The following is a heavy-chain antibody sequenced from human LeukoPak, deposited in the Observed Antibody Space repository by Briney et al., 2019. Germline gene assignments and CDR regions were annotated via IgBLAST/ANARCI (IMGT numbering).Heavy chain of an antibody. Sequence: ASVKVSCKASGYTFTGYYMHWVRQAPGQGLEWMGWINPNSGGTNYAQKFQGRVTMTRDTSISTAYMELSRLRSDDTAVYYCARDSGERGPGSYLIAYWGQGTLVTVSS. V-gene: IGHV1-2*02. J-gene: IGHJ4*02. CDR1: GYTFTGYY. D-gene: IGHD3-10*01. CDR2: INPNSGGT. CDR3: ARDSGERGPGSYLIAY.